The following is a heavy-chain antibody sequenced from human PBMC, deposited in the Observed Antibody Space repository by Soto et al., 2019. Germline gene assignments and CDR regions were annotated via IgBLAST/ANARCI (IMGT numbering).Heavy chain of an antibody. CDR3: ARQGSGWYEVDY. Sequence: SETLSLTCTVSGGSISSYYWSWIRQPPGKGLEWIGYIYYSGSTNYNPSLKSRVTISVDTSKNQFSLKLSSVTAADTAVYYCARQGSGWYEVDYWGQGTLVTVSS. D-gene: IGHD6-19*01. CDR2: IYYSGST. CDR1: GGSISSYY. V-gene: IGHV4-59*08. J-gene: IGHJ4*02.